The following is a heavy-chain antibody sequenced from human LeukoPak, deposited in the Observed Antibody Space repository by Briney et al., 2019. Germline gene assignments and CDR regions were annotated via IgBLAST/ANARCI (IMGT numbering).Heavy chain of an antibody. D-gene: IGHD3-22*01. Sequence: GASVKVSCKASGYTFTSYGISWVRQAPGQGLEWMGWISAYNGNTNYAQKLQGRVTMTTDTSTSTAYMELRSLRSDDTAVYYCARVNPDYYDSSGYLDYWGQGTLVTVSS. V-gene: IGHV1-18*01. J-gene: IGHJ4*02. CDR3: ARVNPDYYDSSGYLDY. CDR1: GYTFTSYG. CDR2: ISAYNGNT.